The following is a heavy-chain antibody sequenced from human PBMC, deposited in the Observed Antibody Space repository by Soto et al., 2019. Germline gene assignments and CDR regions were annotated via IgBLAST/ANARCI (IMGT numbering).Heavy chain of an antibody. D-gene: IGHD3-3*01. CDR3: ARAGNDFWSGYYSYGMDV. J-gene: IGHJ6*02. Sequence: PSETLSLTCAVSGYSISSGYYWGWIRQPPGKGLEWIGSIYHSGSTYYNPSLKSRVTISVDTSKNQFSLKLSSVTAADTAVYYCARAGNDFWSGYYSYGMDVWGQGTTVTVSS. CDR1: GYSISSGYY. V-gene: IGHV4-38-2*01. CDR2: IYHSGST.